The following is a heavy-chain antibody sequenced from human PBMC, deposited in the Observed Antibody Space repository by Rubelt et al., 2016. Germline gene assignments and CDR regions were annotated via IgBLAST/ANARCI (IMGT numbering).Heavy chain of an antibody. CDR1: GDSISSINYY. V-gene: IGHV4-39*07. CDR3: AREQLLSDYYYGMDV. Sequence: QLQLQESGPGLVKPSETLSLTCTVSGDSISSINYYWGWIRQPPGKGLEWIGRIYTSGSTNYNPSLKSRVTMSVDTSKNQFSLKLSSVTAADTAVYYCAREQLLSDYYYGMDVWGQGTTVTVSS. CDR2: IYTSGST. D-gene: IGHD2-2*01. J-gene: IGHJ6*02.